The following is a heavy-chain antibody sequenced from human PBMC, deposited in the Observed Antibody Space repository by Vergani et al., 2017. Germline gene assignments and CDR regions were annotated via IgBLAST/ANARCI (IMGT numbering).Heavy chain of an antibody. Sequence: QVQLVQSGAEVKKPGSSVKVSCKASGGTFSSYAISWVRQAPGQGLEWMGRIIPILGIANYAQKFQGRVTITADKSTSTAYMELSSLRSDDTAVYYCARARPSTGTTSGGVSRWFDPWGQGTLVTVSS. J-gene: IGHJ5*02. CDR2: IIPILGIA. D-gene: IGHD1-7*01. CDR1: GGTFSSYA. CDR3: ARARPSTGTTSGGVSRWFDP. V-gene: IGHV1-69*04.